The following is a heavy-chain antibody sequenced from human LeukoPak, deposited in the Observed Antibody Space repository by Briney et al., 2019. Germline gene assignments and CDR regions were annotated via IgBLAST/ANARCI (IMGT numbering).Heavy chain of an antibody. CDR1: GYTCTDYY. J-gene: IGHJ4*02. D-gene: IGHD2-2*01. CDR2: INPNDGDT. Sequence: ASVKVSCKASGYTCTDYYMHWVRQAPGQGFEWMGWINPNDGDTNYAQKFQGRVTMTRDTFISTAHMEVSRLRSDDTAVYYCARANFLYCSSSTCLFDYWGQGTLVTVSS. CDR3: ARANFLYCSSSTCLFDY. V-gene: IGHV1-2*02.